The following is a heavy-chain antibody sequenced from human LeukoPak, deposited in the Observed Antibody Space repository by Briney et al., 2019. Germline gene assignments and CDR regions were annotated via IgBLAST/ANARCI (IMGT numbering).Heavy chain of an antibody. Sequence: GGSLRLSCAASGFTFSSYAMHWVRQAPGKGLEWVAVISYDGSNKYYADSVKGRFTISRDNSKNTLYLLMNSLRAEDTAVYYCARGTLWFGELLSNYFDYWGQGTLVTVSS. D-gene: IGHD3-10*01. J-gene: IGHJ4*02. CDR3: ARGTLWFGELLSNYFDY. V-gene: IGHV3-30*04. CDR1: GFTFSSYA. CDR2: ISYDGSNK.